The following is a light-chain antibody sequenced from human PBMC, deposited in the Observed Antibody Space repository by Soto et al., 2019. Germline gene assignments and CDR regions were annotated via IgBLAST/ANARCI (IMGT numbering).Light chain of an antibody. CDR1: QTISTW. CDR3: QQYNTYST. CDR2: KAS. J-gene: IGKJ5*01. Sequence: DNHSTHSPSTLSGSFGNRVTITCRVSQTISTWLAWYQQKPGKAPKLLIYKASTLKSGVPSRFSGSGSGTEFTLTISSLQPDDFATYYCQQYNTYSTFGQGTRLEIK. V-gene: IGKV1-5*03.